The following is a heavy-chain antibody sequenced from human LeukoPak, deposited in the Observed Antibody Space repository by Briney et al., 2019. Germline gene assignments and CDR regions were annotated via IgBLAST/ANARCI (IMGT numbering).Heavy chain of an antibody. CDR2: INPSGGST. Sequence: ASVKVSCKASGYTFTSYYMHWVRQAPGQGLEWMGIINPSGGSTSYAQKFQGRVTMTRDTSTSTVYMELSSLRSEDTAVYYCARERVSSDSSGYYFDYWGQGTLVTVSS. CDR1: GYTFTSYY. V-gene: IGHV1-46*01. J-gene: IGHJ4*02. D-gene: IGHD3-22*01. CDR3: ARERVSSDSSGYYFDY.